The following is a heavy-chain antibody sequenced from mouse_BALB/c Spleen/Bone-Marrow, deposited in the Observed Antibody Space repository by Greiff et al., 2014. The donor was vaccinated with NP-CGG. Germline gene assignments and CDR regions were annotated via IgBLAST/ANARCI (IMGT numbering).Heavy chain of an antibody. J-gene: IGHJ3*01. CDR2: IYCGGGYT. CDR3: AREGSY. CDR1: GYTFTNYW. Sequence: QVQLKESGAELVRPGTSVKMSCKAAGYTFTNYWISWIKQRPGHGLEWIGDIYCGGGYTNYNEKFKGKATLTADTSSNTTYKHLSSLTSEDSAIYYCAREGSYWGQGTLVTVSA. V-gene: IGHV1-63*02.